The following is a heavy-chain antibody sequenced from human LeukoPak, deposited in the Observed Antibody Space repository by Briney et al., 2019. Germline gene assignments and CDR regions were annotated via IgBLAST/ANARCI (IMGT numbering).Heavy chain of an antibody. V-gene: IGHV3-30*04. CDR1: GFTFSSYA. D-gene: IGHD1-14*01. CDR3: VRDGETTGYYYYGMDV. Sequence: GGSLRLSCAASGFTFSSYAMHWVRQAPGKGLEWVAVISYDGSNKYYADSVKGRFTISRDNSKNTLYLQMNSLRAEDTAVYYCVRDGETTGYYYYGMDVWGQGTTVTVSS. J-gene: IGHJ6*02. CDR2: ISYDGSNK.